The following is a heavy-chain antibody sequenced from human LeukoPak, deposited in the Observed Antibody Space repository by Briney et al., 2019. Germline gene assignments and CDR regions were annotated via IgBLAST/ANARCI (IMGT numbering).Heavy chain of an antibody. D-gene: IGHD3-10*01. CDR1: GYTFTGYY. Sequence: ASVKVSCKASGYTFTGYYMHWVRQAPGQGLEWMGWINPNSGGTNYAQKFQGRVTMTRDTSISTAYMELSRLRSDDTAVYYCARDHALPWFGELAYYMDVWGKGTTVTVSS. J-gene: IGHJ6*03. V-gene: IGHV1-2*02. CDR3: ARDHALPWFGELAYYMDV. CDR2: INPNSGGT.